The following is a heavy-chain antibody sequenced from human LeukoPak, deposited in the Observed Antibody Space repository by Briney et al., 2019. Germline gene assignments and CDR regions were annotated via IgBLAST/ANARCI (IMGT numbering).Heavy chain of an antibody. CDR2: ISGSGGST. D-gene: IGHD2-2*01. CDR3: ARVVVPAAYDY. CDR1: GFTFSSYA. J-gene: IGHJ4*02. V-gene: IGHV3-23*01. Sequence: TGGSLRLSCAASGFTFSSYAMSWVRQAPGKGLEWVSAISGSGGSTYYADSVKGRFTISRDNSTNTLYLQMNSLRAEDTAVYSCARVVVPAAYDYWGQGTLVTVSS.